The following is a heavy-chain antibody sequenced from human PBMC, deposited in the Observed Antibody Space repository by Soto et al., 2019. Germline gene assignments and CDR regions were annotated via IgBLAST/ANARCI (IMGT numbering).Heavy chain of an antibody. J-gene: IGHJ4*02. CDR1: GYTFASFG. V-gene: IGHV1-18*01. CDR3: ARVISDYGDYLDS. Sequence: QVQLVQSGADVKKPGASVKISCKASGYTFASFGISWVRQAPRQGLEWMGWISGYNANTKSAQNLQGRVTMTTDTSTSTAYMELRSLTSDDTAVYYCARVISDYGDYLDSWGQGTLVTVSS. CDR2: ISGYNANT. D-gene: IGHD4-17*01.